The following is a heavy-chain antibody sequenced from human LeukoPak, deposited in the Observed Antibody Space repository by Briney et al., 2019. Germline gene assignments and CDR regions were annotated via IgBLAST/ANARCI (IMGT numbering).Heavy chain of an antibody. Sequence: GRSLRLSCAASGFTVSSNYMSWVRQAPGKGLEWVSCIYSGGSTYYADSVKGRFTISRDNSKNTLYLQMNSLRGEDTAVYYCARAPTATAGRFDYWGQGTLVTVSS. J-gene: IGHJ4*02. CDR3: ARAPTATAGRFDY. D-gene: IGHD2-21*02. V-gene: IGHV3-66*02. CDR2: IYSGGST. CDR1: GFTVSSNY.